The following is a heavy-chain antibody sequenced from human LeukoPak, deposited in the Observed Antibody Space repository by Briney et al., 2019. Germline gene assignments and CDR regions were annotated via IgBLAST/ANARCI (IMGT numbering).Heavy chain of an antibody. CDR1: GYTFTGYY. D-gene: IGHD6-19*01. CDR3: ARVLPWLVRNWFDP. CDR2: INPNSGGT. V-gene: IGHV1-2*02. Sequence: ASVKVSCKASGYTFTGYYMHWVRQAPGQGLEGMGWINPNSGGTNYAQKFQGRVTMTRDTSISTAYMELSRLRSDDTAVYYCARVLPWLVRNWFDPWGQGTLVTVSS. J-gene: IGHJ5*02.